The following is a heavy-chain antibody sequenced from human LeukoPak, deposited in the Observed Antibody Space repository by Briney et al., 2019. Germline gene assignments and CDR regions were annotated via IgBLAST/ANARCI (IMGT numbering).Heavy chain of an antibody. V-gene: IGHV1-46*01. J-gene: IGHJ4*02. CDR1: GYTFTSYY. D-gene: IGHD3-22*01. Sequence: GASVKLSCKASGYTFTSYYMQWVRQAPGQGLEWMTIITPSGGSTNYAQKFQGRVTMTRDTSTSTVYMELTSLRSEDTAVYYCARDPRPSYDSSDYYYPGDYWGQGTLVTVSS. CDR2: ITPSGGST. CDR3: ARDPRPSYDSSDYYYPGDY.